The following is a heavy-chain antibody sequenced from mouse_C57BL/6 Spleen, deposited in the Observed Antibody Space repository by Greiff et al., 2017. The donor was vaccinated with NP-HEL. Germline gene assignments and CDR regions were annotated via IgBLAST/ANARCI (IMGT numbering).Heavy chain of an antibody. D-gene: IGHD1-1*01. CDR1: GFTFSSYT. CDR3: ARHPSFYGSSHWYFDV. CDR2: ISGGGGNT. Sequence: EVQGVESGGGLVKPGGSLKLSCAASGFTFSSYTMSWVRQTPEKRLEWVATISGGGGNTYYPDSVKGRFTISRDNAKNTLYLQMSSLRSEDTAVYYCARHPSFYGSSHWYFDVWGTGTTVTVSS. J-gene: IGHJ1*03. V-gene: IGHV5-9*04.